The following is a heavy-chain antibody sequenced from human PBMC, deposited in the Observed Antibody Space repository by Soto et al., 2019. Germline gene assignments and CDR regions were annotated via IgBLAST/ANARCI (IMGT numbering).Heavy chain of an antibody. V-gene: IGHV4-31*11. CDR3: AAAHMGVAAPNWFDP. CDR1: GGSISSGGHY. D-gene: IGHD6-19*01. Sequence: QVQLQESGPGLVKPSQTLSLTCAVSGGSISSGGHYWSWIRQHPGKGLEFIGYISYSGTAYYNPSLKSRLTLSIDKAENQFSRELRSVTAADTAVYYCAAAHMGVAAPNWFDPWGHGTLVTVSS. CDR2: ISYSGTA. J-gene: IGHJ5*02.